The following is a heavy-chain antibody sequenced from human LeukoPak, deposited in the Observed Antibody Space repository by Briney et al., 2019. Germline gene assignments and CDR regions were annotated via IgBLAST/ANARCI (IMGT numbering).Heavy chain of an antibody. CDR1: GFTFSSYA. V-gene: IGHV3-23*01. D-gene: IGHD6-19*01. CDR3: AKEGEGSGWAWYFDY. J-gene: IGHJ4*02. Sequence: PGGSLIFSCAASGFTFSSYAMSWVRQAPGKGLEWVSAISGSGGSTYYADSVKGRFTISRDNSKNTLYLQMNSLRAEDTAVYYCAKEGEGSGWAWYFDYWGQGTLVTVSS. CDR2: ISGSGGST.